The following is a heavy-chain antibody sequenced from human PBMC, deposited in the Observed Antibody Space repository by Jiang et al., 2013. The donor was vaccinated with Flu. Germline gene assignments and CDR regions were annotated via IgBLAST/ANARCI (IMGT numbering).Heavy chain of an antibody. CDR2: IFPGGST. Sequence: GPGLVKPSGTLSLTCAVSGGSITSNSWWTWVRQPPGKGLEWIGDIFPGGSTDYNPSLKSRVTISVDRSKNQFSXKLNSVTAADTAVYYRAREDPYSYYYMDVWGKGTTVTVSS. V-gene: IGHV4-4*02. CDR3: AREDPYSYYYMDV. CDR1: GGSITSNSW. J-gene: IGHJ6*03.